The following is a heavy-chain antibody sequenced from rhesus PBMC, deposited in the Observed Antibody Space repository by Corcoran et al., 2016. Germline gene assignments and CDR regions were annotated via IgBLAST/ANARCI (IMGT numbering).Heavy chain of an antibody. D-gene: IGHD4-29*01. CDR1: GGSVSGYW. J-gene: IGHJ4*01. CDR3: ARPSYGSSYWDY. Sequence: QVQLQQWGEGLVKPSETLSLTCAVYGGSVSGYWWGWIRQPPGKGLEWIGRIRSGGSTNYNPSLKSRVTISIDTSKNQFSLKRSSVTAADTAVYYCARPSYGSSYWDYWGQGVLVTVSS. V-gene: IGHV4-160*01. CDR2: IRSGGST.